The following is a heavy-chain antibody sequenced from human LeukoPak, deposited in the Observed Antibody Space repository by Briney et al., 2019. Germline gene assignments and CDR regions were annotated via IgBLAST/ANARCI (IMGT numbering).Heavy chain of an antibody. D-gene: IGHD3-3*01. V-gene: IGHV1-8*01. J-gene: IGHJ6*02. CDR3: ARGLDIYDLDGMDV. CDR1: GYTFTSYG. Sequence: ASVKVSCKASGYTFTSYGINWVRQATGQGLEWMGWMNPNSGNTGYAQKFQGRVTMTRNTSISTAYMELSSLRSEDTAVYYCARGLDIYDLDGMDVWGQGTTVTVSS. CDR2: MNPNSGNT.